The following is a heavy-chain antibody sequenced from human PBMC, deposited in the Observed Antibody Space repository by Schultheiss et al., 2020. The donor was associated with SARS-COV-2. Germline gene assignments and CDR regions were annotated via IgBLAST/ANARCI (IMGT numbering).Heavy chain of an antibody. V-gene: IGHV4-34*01. CDR3: ARSRRVTNFDY. J-gene: IGHJ4*02. Sequence: SQTLSLTCAVYGGSFSGYYWSWIRQPPGKGLEWIGEINHSGSTYYNPSLKSRVTISVDTSKNQFSLKLSSVTAADTAVYYCARSRRVTNFDYWGQGTLVTVSS. CDR2: INHSGST. CDR1: GGSFSGYY. D-gene: IGHD3-3*01.